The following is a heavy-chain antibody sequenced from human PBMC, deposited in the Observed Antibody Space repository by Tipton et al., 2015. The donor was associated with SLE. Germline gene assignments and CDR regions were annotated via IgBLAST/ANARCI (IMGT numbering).Heavy chain of an antibody. V-gene: IGHV4-59*08. CDR2: IYYSGST. CDR1: GGSISTYY. CDR3: ARHPYYYYGVDV. J-gene: IGHJ6*02. Sequence: TLSLTCTVSGGSISTYYWSWIRQPPGKGLEWIGYIYYSGSTNYNPFLKSRVTISVDTSKNQFSLKLNSVTAADTAVYYCARHPYYYYGVDVWGQGTTVTVSS.